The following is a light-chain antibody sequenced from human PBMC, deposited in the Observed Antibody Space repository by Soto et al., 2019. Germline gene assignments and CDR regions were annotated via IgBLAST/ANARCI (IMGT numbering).Light chain of an antibody. CDR2: GAS. CDR1: QSVSSSY. V-gene: IGKV3-20*01. CDR3: QHYGSSAL. J-gene: IGKJ3*01. Sequence: EIVLTQSPGTLSLSPGERATLSCRASQSVSSSYLAWYQQKPGQAPRLLIYGASSRATGIPDRSSGSGSGTDFTLTISRLEPEDFAVYYCQHYGSSALFGPGTKVDIK.